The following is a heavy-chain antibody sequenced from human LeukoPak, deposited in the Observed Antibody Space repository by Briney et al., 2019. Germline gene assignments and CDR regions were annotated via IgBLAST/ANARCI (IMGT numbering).Heavy chain of an antibody. J-gene: IGHJ4*02. CDR2: INPNSGGT. CDR1: GYTFTGYY. D-gene: IGHD4-23*01. Sequence: ASVKVSCKASGYTFTGYYMHWVRQAPGQGLEWMGWINPNSGGTNYAQKFQGRVSMTRDTSISTAYMELSRLRSDDTAVYYCARGSDYGGNPDYWGQGTLVTVSS. CDR3: ARGSDYGGNPDY. V-gene: IGHV1-2*02.